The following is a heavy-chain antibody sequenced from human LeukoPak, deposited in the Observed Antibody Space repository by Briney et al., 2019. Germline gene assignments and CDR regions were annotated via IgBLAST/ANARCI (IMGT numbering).Heavy chain of an antibody. CDR1: GFTFSNDW. D-gene: IGHD2/OR15-2a*01. CDR2: INTDGSTT. V-gene: IGHV3-74*01. Sequence: GGSPRLSCAASGFTFSNDWMHWVRQAPGKGLVWVSRINTDGSTTTYADSVKGRFTISRDNAKNTLYLQMNSLRVEDTAVYYCARSRGGFYRYWGQGTLVTVSS. J-gene: IGHJ4*02. CDR3: ARSRGGFYRY.